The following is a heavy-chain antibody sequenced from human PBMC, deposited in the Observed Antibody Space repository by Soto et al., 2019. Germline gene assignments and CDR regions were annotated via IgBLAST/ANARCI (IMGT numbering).Heavy chain of an antibody. V-gene: IGHV3-53*01. CDR2: IYSGGST. D-gene: IGHD1-1*01. Sequence: PGGSLRLCCAASGFTVSSNYMSWVRQAPGKGLERVSVIYSGGSTYYADSVKGRFTISRDNSKNTLYLQMNSLRAEDTAVYYCARDRRRNGNHYYYYYGMDVWGQGTTVTGSS. CDR1: GFTVSSNY. CDR3: ARDRRRNGNHYYYYYGMDV. J-gene: IGHJ6*02.